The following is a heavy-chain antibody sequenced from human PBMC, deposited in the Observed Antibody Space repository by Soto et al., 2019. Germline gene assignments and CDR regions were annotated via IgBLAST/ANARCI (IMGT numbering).Heavy chain of an antibody. Sequence: ASVKVSCKASGYTFTGYYMHWVRQAPGQGLEWMGWINPNSGGTNYAQKFQGRVTMPRDTSISTAYMELSRLRSDDTAVYYCARGGGYSGYDDMSVPYYYGMDVWGQGTTVTVSS. D-gene: IGHD5-12*01. J-gene: IGHJ6*02. CDR3: ARGGGYSGYDDMSVPYYYGMDV. CDR2: INPNSGGT. CDR1: GYTFTGYY. V-gene: IGHV1-2*02.